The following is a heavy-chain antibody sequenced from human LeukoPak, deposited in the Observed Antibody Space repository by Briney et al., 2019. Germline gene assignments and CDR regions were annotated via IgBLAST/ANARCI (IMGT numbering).Heavy chain of an antibody. V-gene: IGHV3-23*01. CDR2: ISGSGGST. Sequence: PGGSLRLSCAASGFTFSSYSMSWVRQAPGKGLEWVSAISGSGGSTYYADSVKGRFTISRDNSKNTLYLQMNSLRAEDTAVYYCAKSDCSSTSCPLYYGMDVWGQGTTVTVSS. CDR1: GFTFSSYS. CDR3: AKSDCSSTSCPLYYGMDV. J-gene: IGHJ6*02. D-gene: IGHD2-2*01.